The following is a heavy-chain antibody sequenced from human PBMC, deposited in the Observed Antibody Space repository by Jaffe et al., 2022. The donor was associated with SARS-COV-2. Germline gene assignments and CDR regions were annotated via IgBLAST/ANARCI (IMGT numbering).Heavy chain of an antibody. Sequence: ELQLVESGGDLVQPGRSLRLSCAASGFAFEDYALHWVRQAPGKGLEWVSGITWDSGSIGYADSVKGRFTISRDNVESVLYLQMNSLRPEDTAFYYCAKGVHRNGASWHIQAYGGLGTLVTVSS. CDR1: GFAFEDYA. V-gene: IGHV3-9*01. CDR2: ITWDSGSI. J-gene: IGHJ4*02. CDR3: AKGVHRNGASWHIQAY. D-gene: IGHD2-2*01.